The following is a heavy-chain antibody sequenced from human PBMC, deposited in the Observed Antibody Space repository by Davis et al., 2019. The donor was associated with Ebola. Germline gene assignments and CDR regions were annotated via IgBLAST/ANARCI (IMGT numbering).Heavy chain of an antibody. CDR1: GFTFSSYA. CDR3: ATVRYDLGQAY. J-gene: IGHJ4*02. V-gene: IGHV3-7*03. Sequence: GGSLRLSCAASGFTFSSYAMHWVRQAPGKGLEWVANIKEDASEINYEDPVRGRFTISRDNAKSSLYLQMNSLRVDDTAVYYCATVRYDLGQAYWGQGTLVTVSS. CDR2: IKEDASEI. D-gene: IGHD1-14*01.